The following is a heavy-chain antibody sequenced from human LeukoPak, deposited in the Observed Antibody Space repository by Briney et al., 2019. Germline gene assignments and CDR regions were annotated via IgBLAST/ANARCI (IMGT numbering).Heavy chain of an antibody. CDR2: ISANGGST. D-gene: IGHD6-19*01. CDR3: VRKPNGWYDY. CDR1: GFTFAHYP. Sequence: GGSLRLSCLASGFTFAHYPMHWLRQAPGKGLDYVSAISANGGSTYYSDSVKGRFTISRDNSKNTVYLQIIGLTADDTAVYFCVRKPNGWYDYWGQGTLVTVSS. V-gene: IGHV3-64D*06. J-gene: IGHJ4*02.